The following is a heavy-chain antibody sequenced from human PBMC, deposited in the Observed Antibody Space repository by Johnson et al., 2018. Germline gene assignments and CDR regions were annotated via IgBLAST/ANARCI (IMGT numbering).Heavy chain of an antibody. J-gene: IGHJ3*02. CDR1: GFSFSTYG. CDR3: VKGDQAAFDI. Sequence: QVQLVQSGGGVVQPGRSLRLSCAGSGFSFSTYGMHWVRQAPGKGLEWVSVISYDGSNKDYADSVKGRFAISRDNSKNTLFLQMNSLRPEDTAVYYCVKGDQAAFDIWGQGTMVTVSS. V-gene: IGHV3-30*18. CDR2: ISYDGSNK.